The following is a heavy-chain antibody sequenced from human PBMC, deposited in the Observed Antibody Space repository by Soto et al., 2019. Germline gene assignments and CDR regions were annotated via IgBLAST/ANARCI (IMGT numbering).Heavy chain of an antibody. J-gene: IGHJ6*02. V-gene: IGHV1-3*01. Sequence: ASVKVSCKASGYTFTSYAMHWVRQAPGQRLEWMGWINAGNGNTKYSQRFQGRVTITRDTSASTAYMELSSLRSEDTAVYYCARDLDADLAAASHEGSLYYYYGMDVWGQGTTVTVSS. CDR1: GYTFTSYA. CDR3: ARDLDADLAAASHEGSLYYYYGMDV. D-gene: IGHD6-13*01. CDR2: INAGNGNT.